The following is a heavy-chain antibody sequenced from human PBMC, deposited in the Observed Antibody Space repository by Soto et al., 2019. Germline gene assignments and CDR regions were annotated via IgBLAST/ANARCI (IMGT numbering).Heavy chain of an antibody. J-gene: IGHJ5*02. CDR3: ARLGGYYQSLDT. D-gene: IGHD3-22*01. CDR2: VYYTGTT. V-gene: IGHV4-59*08. Sequence: SETKSVTCAVDGGSFSGYDWTWIRQPPGKGLEWIGYVYYTGTTTYSPSLKSRVTISVDTSMNQISLKLSSVTAADTAFYYCARLGGYYQSLDTWGQGTLVTVSS. CDR1: GGSFSGYD.